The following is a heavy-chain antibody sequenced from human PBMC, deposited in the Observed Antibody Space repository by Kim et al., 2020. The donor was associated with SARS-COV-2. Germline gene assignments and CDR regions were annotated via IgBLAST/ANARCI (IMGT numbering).Heavy chain of an antibody. Sequence: GGSLRLSCAASGFTFSSYAMSWVRQAPGKGLEWVSAISGSGGSTYYADSVKGRFTISRDNSKNTLYLQMNSLRAEDTAVYYCAKGRAAMDGYYYYGMDVWGQGTTVTVSS. CDR3: AKGRAAMDGYYYYGMDV. CDR2: ISGSGGST. J-gene: IGHJ6*02. CDR1: GFTFSSYA. D-gene: IGHD5-18*01. V-gene: IGHV3-23*01.